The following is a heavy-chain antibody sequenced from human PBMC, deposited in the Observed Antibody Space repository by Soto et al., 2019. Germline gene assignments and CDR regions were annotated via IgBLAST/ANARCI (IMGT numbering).Heavy chain of an antibody. CDR1: GFAFSSAW. V-gene: IGHV3-15*07. J-gene: IGHJ4*02. Sequence: EVQLVESGGVLVKPGESLRLSCAASGFAFSSAWMNWVRQAPGQGLEWVGRIKTRSEGVSTQYPAPVRGRFTISRDDSKNTLSLQLSGLKIEDTAVYYCTTGSDEGYWGQGTLVTVSS. CDR2: IKTRSEGVST. CDR3: TTGSDEGY.